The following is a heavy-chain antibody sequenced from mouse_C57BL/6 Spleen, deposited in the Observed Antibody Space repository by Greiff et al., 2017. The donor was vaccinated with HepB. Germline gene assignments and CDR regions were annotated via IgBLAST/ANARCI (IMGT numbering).Heavy chain of an antibody. J-gene: IGHJ1*03. Sequence: EVKLVESGGGLVQPGGSLKLSCAASGFTFSDYYMYWVRQTPEKRLEWVAYISNGGGSTYYPETVKGRFTISRDNAKNTLYLQMSRLKSEDTAMYYCARGDYYYGSIYWYFDVWGTGTTVTVSS. D-gene: IGHD1-1*01. V-gene: IGHV5-12*01. CDR3: ARGDYYYGSIYWYFDV. CDR1: GFTFSDYY. CDR2: ISNGGGST.